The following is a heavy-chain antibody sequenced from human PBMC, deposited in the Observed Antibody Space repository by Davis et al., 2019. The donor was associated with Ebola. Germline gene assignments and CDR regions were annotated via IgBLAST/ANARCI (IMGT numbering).Heavy chain of an antibody. J-gene: IGHJ3*02. CDR1: AGSAGSDS. Sequence: MPSETLSLTCRVSAGSAGSDSWSWIRQPQGKGLEWIAFISNGGRTIYNPSLRGRVTISIDTSKNQFSLKLSSVTAADTAVYYCARGTYYYDSSGYYYVYPHDIWGQGTMVTVSS. D-gene: IGHD3-22*01. V-gene: IGHV4-59*02. CDR2: ISNGGRT. CDR3: ARGTYYYDSSGYYYVYPHDI.